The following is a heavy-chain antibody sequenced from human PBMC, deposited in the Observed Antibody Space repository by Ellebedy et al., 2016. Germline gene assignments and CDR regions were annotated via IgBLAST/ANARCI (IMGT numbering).Heavy chain of an antibody. V-gene: IGHV1-2*02. CDR1: GYTFTSYY. J-gene: IGHJ4*02. Sequence: ASVKVSCXASGYTFTSYYMHWVRQAPGQGLEWMGWINPNSGGTNYAQKFQGRVTMTRDTSISTAYMELSRLRSDDTAVYYCAREKGYSSGWYGEWGQGTLVTVSS. D-gene: IGHD6-19*01. CDR3: AREKGYSSGWYGE. CDR2: INPNSGGT.